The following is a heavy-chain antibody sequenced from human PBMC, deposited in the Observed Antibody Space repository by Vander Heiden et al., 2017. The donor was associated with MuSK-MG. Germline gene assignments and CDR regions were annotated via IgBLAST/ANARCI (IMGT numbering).Heavy chain of an antibody. CDR1: AFPFSDSG. Sequence: EVQLVESGGGLVQPGGSLQLSCAASAFPFSDSGMDWVRQASGKGLEWVGHIRSKANSYATAYAASVKGRFTISRDDSKNTAYLQMNSLKTEDTAVYYCTRHHGDLQSNAFDVWGQGTMVTVSS. CDR3: TRHHGDLQSNAFDV. D-gene: IGHD3-10*01. CDR2: IRSKANSYAT. V-gene: IGHV3-73*01. J-gene: IGHJ3*01.